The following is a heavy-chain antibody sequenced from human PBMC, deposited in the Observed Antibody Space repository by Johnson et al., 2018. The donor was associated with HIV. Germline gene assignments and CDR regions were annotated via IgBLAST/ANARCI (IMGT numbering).Heavy chain of an antibody. CDR2: ISWNSGSI. D-gene: IGHD4-23*01. CDR1: GFTFDDYA. CDR3: AKDRGYGGNPGDAFDI. J-gene: IGHJ3*02. V-gene: IGHV3-9*01. Sequence: VQLVESGGGLVQPGRSLRLSCAASGFTFDDYAMHWVRQAPGKGLEWVSGISWNSGSIGYADSVKGRFTISRDNAKNSLYLQMNSLRAEDTALYYCAKDRGYGGNPGDAFDIWGQGTMVTVSS.